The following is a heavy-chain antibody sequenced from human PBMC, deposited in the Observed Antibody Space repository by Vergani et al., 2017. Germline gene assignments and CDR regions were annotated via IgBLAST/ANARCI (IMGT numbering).Heavy chain of an antibody. Sequence: QVQLVESGGGVVQPGRSLRLSCAASGFTFSSYGMHWVRQAPGKGLEWVAVIWYDGSNKYYADSVKGRFTISRDNSKNTLYLQMNSLRAEDTAVYYCARKPRACSSTSCGGWFDPWGQGTLVIASS. CDR1: GFTFSSYG. CDR2: IWYDGSNK. V-gene: IGHV3-33*01. J-gene: IGHJ5*02. CDR3: ARKPRACSSTSCGGWFDP. D-gene: IGHD2-2*01.